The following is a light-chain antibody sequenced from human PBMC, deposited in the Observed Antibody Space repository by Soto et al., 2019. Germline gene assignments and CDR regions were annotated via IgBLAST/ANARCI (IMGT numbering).Light chain of an antibody. V-gene: IGLV1-44*01. CDR3: AAWDDSLNAIYV. Sequence: QSVLTQPPSASGTPGQRVTISCSGSSSNIGSNTVNWYQQLPGTAPKLLIYSNNQRPSGVPDRFSDSKSGTSASLAISGLQSEDEADYYCAAWDDSLNAIYVFGTGTKLTVL. J-gene: IGLJ1*01. CDR2: SNN. CDR1: SSNIGSNT.